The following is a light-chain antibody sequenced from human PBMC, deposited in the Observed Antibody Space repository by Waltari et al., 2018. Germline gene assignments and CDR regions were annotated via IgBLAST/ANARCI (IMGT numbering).Light chain of an antibody. Sequence: SYELTQQSSVSVSPGQTARITCPVAVLAKNYARWFQQKPGKAPVLVIYKDSERPSGIPERFSGSSSGTTVTLTISGAQVEDEADYYCYSAADNNWVFGGGTKLTVL. V-gene: IGLV3-27*01. CDR3: YSAADNNWV. CDR2: KDS. J-gene: IGLJ3*02. CDR1: VLAKNY.